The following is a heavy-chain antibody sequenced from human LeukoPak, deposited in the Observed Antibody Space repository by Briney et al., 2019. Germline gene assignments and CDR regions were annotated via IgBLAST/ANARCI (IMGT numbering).Heavy chain of an antibody. Sequence: GGSLRLSCAASGFTFSSYEMNWVRQAPGKGLEWVSYISSSGSTIYYADSVKGRFTISRDNSKTTVILQMNSLRAEDTAVYYCAIERQFSSGWYYFDYWDQGILVTVSS. CDR2: ISSSGSTI. CDR3: AIERQFSSGWYYFDY. CDR1: GFTFSSYE. J-gene: IGHJ4*02. V-gene: IGHV3-48*03. D-gene: IGHD6-19*01.